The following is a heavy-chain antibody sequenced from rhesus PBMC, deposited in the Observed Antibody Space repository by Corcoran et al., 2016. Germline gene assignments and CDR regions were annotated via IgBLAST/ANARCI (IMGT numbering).Heavy chain of an antibody. CDR3: ARGEYYYEDAFDF. V-gene: IGHV4-169*01. Sequence: QLQLQESGPGLVKPSETLSVTCAVSGGSISSSYWSWIRQAPGKGLEWIGDIYGSVSSTNYNPPLKSRVTLSVDTSQNQLSLKLSSVPTADTAVYYCARGEYYYEDAFDFWGQGLRVTVSS. J-gene: IGHJ3*01. CDR2: IYGSVSST. CDR1: GGSISSSY. D-gene: IGHD3-28*01.